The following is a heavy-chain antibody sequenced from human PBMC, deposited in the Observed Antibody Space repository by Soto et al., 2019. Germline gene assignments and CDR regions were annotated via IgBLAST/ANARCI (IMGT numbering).Heavy chain of an antibody. J-gene: IGHJ3*02. Sequence: PGGSLRLSCAASGFPFSSYGMHGVRQAPGKGLEWVAVISYDGSNKYYADSVKGRSTISRDNSKNTLYLQMNSLRAEDTAVYYCALVGATVVAFDIWGQGKMVTVSS. V-gene: IGHV3-30*03. CDR3: ALVGATVVAFDI. CDR1: GFPFSSYG. CDR2: ISYDGSNK. D-gene: IGHD1-26*01.